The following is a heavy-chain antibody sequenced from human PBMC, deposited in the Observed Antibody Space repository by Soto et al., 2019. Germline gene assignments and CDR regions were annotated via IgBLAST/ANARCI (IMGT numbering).Heavy chain of an antibody. CDR3: AVPAASVAGASASYYYYGMDV. CDR1: GGCISSSSCY. D-gene: IGHD6-19*01. J-gene: IGHJ6*02. Sequence: SSETLSLTGTVSGGCISSSSCYWGWIRQPPGKGLELIGYIYYSGGPYYNPSLKSRVTIAVDTSKNQFSLKLSSVTAADTAVYYCAVPAASVAGASASYYYYGMDVWGQGTTVTVSS. CDR2: IYYSGGP. V-gene: IGHV4-39*01.